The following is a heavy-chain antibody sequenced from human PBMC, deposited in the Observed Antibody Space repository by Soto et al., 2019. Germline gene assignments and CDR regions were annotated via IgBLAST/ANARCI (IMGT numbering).Heavy chain of an antibody. D-gene: IGHD2-2*01. CDR2: ISGSGGST. CDR3: AKGVGDCSSTSCLHRGWFDP. CDR1: GFTFSGYA. V-gene: IGHV3-23*01. J-gene: IGHJ5*02. Sequence: PGGSLRLSCAASGFTFSGYAMSWVRQAPGKGLEWVSAISGSGGSTYYADSVKGRFTISRDNSKNTLYLQMNSLRAEDTAVYYCAKGVGDCSSTSCLHRGWFDPWGQGTLVTVSS.